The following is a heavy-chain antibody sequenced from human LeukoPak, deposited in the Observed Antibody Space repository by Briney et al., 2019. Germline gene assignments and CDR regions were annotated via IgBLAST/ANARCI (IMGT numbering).Heavy chain of an antibody. CDR1: GGTFSSYA. J-gene: IGHJ6*03. CDR3: ARGGPTHVDYITTNLKGPYYYYMDV. D-gene: IGHD4-11*01. CDR2: IIPIFGTA. V-gene: IGHV1-69*05. Sequence: SVKVSCKASGGTFSSYAISGVRQAPGQGLEWMGGIIPIFGTANYAQKFQGRVTITTDESTSTAYMELSSLRSEDTAVYYCARGGPTHVDYITTNLKGPYYYYMDVWGKGTTVTVSS.